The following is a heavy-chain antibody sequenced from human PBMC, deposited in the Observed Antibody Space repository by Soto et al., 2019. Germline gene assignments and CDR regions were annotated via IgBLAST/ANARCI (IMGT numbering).Heavy chain of an antibody. CDR1: GFTFRSYS. CDR2: ISSSSSYI. J-gene: IGHJ5*02. V-gene: IGHV3-21*01. Sequence: LRLSNAAAGFTFRSYSINRVLQAPGKGLEWVSSISSSSSYIYYADSVKGRFTISRDNAKNSLYLQMNSLRAEDTAVYYCASLVVAATYNWFDPWGQGTLVTVSS. D-gene: IGHD2-15*01. CDR3: ASLVVAATYNWFDP.